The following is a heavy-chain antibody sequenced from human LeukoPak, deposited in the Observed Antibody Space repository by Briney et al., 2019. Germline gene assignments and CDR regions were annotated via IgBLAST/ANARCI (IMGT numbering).Heavy chain of an antibody. V-gene: IGHV1-69*02. CDR3: ARHRVVVPAAIYGY. CDR1: GGTFSSYT. D-gene: IGHD2-2*01. J-gene: IGHJ4*02. Sequence: SVKVSCKASGGTFSSYTISWVRQAPGQGLEWMGRIIPILGIANYAQKFQGRVTMTTDTSTSTAYMELRSLRSDDTAVYYCARHRVVVPAAIYGYWDQGTLVTVSS. CDR2: IIPILGIA.